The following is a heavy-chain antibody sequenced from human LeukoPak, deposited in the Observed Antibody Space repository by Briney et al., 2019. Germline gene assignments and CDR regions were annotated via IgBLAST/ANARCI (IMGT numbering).Heavy chain of an antibody. J-gene: IGHJ3*01. CDR1: GFTFSNYA. D-gene: IGHD3-9*01. V-gene: IGHV3-23*01. CDR2: ITGSGGST. CDR3: ARDRLRFFDSYAFDV. Sequence: GGSLRLSCAASGFTFSNYAMTWARQAPGKGLEWVSAITGSGGSTYYADSVKGRFTISRDNSKNTLYLQMNSLRAEDTAVYYCARDRLRFFDSYAFDVWGQGTMVTVSS.